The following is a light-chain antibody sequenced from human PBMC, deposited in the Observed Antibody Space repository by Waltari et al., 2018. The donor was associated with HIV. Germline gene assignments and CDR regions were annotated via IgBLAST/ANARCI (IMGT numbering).Light chain of an antibody. V-gene: IGLV3-25*03. J-gene: IGLJ1*01. CDR2: KDS. CDR1: ALPNQY. CDR3: QSADSSGTYLYV. Sequence: SYELTQPPSVSVSPGQTARIPCSGDALPNQYAYWSQQKPGQAPVLVIYKDSERPSGIPERFSGSSSGTTVTLTISGVQAEDEADYFCQSADSSGTYLYVFGTGTKVTVL.